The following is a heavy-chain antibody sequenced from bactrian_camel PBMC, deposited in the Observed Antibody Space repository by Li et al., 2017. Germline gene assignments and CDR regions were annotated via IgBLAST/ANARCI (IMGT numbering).Heavy chain of an antibody. D-gene: IGHD3*01. CDR1: GITYRGPC. V-gene: IGHV3S53*01. CDR3: AASTRAAVWGLSSTDFDY. J-gene: IGHJ6*01. Sequence: HVQLVESGGGSVQAGGSLRLSCAYSGITYRGPCMGWFRQAPGKEREGLAAILTGATSTIYAASVKGRFTISQDNTKKMVYLQMNNLNPEDTAIYYCAASTRAAVWGLSSTDFDYWGQGTQVTVS. CDR2: ILTGATST.